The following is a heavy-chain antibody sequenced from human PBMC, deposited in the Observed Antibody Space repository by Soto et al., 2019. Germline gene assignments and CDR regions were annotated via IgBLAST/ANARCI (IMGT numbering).Heavy chain of an antibody. CDR1: GFSLSTSGVG. J-gene: IGHJ4*02. Sequence: QITLKESGPTLVKPTQTLTLTCTFSGFSLSTSGVGVAWIRQPPGKALEWLALIYWADDKRYSPSLKSRLTITKDTSKNQVVLTMTNMDPVDTATYYCAHRRTYGSGSYSFGYWGQGTLVTVSS. V-gene: IGHV2-5*02. CDR3: AHRRTYGSGSYSFGY. D-gene: IGHD3-10*01. CDR2: IYWADDK.